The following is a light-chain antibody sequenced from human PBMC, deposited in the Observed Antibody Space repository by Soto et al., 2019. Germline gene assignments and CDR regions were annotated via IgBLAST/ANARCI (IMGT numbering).Light chain of an antibody. CDR2: EVS. J-gene: IGLJ1*01. CDR3: SSFTSTSTYV. CDR1: SSDVGDYNY. V-gene: IGLV2-14*01. Sequence: QSALTQPASVSGSPGQSVTISCTGTSSDVGDYNYVSWYQQHPGKAPKHMIYEVSNRPSGVSNRFSGSKSGNTASLTISGLQAEDEADYYCSSFTSTSTYVFGTGTKLTVL.